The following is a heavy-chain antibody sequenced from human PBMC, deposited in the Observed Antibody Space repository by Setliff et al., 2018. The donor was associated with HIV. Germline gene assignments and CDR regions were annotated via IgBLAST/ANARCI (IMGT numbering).Heavy chain of an antibody. D-gene: IGHD3-22*01. J-gene: IGHJ3*02. V-gene: IGHV1-18*01. CDR2: ISAYNGNT. CDR1: GYTFTSYG. CDR3: AREIGVYDSSGYYYVPDAFDI. Sequence: GASVKVSCKASGYTFTSYGISWVRQAPGQGLEWMGWISAYNGNTNYAQKLQGRVTMTTDTSTSTAYMELRSLRSDETAVYYCAREIGVYDSSGYYYVPDAFDIWGQGTMVTVSS.